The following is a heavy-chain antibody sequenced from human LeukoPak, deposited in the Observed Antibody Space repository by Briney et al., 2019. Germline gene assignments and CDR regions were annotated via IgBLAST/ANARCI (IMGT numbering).Heavy chain of an antibody. CDR1: GFTFSSYE. CDR2: ISSSGSII. V-gene: IGHV3-48*03. J-gene: IGHJ6*02. D-gene: IGHD3-10*02. CDR3: ARDLHYYVAMDV. Sequence: GGSLRLSCAASGFTFSSYEMNWVRQAPGKGLEWVSYISSSGSIIHYADSVKGRFAISRDNSKSMLFLQLNSLRAEDTALYYCARDLHYYVAMDVWGQGATVTVSS.